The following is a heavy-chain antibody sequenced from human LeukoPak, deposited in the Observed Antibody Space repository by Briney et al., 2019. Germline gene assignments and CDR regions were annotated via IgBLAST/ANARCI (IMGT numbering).Heavy chain of an antibody. CDR3: ARGPPLFDP. Sequence: HPGGPLRLSCAASGFTFSSYTMNWVRQAPGKGLEWVSYIDLSGSTLYYVDSVKGRFTISRDNAKNSLYLQMNSLRAEDTAVYYCARGPPLFDPWGQGTLVAVSS. J-gene: IGHJ5*02. CDR1: GFTFSSYT. CDR2: IDLSGSTL. V-gene: IGHV3-48*04.